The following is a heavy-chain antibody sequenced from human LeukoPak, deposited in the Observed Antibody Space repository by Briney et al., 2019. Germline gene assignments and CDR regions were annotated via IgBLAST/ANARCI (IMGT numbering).Heavy chain of an antibody. CDR3: AGYNWNYFGSGWFDP. CDR1: GGCISSYY. V-gene: IGHV4-4*09. D-gene: IGHD1-7*01. J-gene: IGHJ5*02. CDR2: IFTSGST. Sequence: SETLSLTCTVSGGCISSYYWSWIRQPPGKGLEWIGYIFTSGSTNYNPSLKSRVTISVDTSKNQFSLKLSSVTAADTAVYYCAGYNWNYFGSGWFDPWGQGTLVTISS.